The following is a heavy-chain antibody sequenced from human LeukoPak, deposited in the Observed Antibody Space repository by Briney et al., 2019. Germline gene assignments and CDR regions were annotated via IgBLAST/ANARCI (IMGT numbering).Heavy chain of an antibody. D-gene: IGHD2-21*02. CDR3: ATTYCGGDCYSGALDY. CDR2: INPNSGGT. Sequence: ASVKVSCKASGYTFTGYYIHWVRQAPGQGLEWMGWINPNSGGTNYAQNFQGRVTMTRDTSISTAYMELGGLRSDDTAVYYCATTYCGGDCYSGALDYWGQGTLVTVSS. J-gene: IGHJ4*02. CDR1: GYTFTGYY. V-gene: IGHV1-2*02.